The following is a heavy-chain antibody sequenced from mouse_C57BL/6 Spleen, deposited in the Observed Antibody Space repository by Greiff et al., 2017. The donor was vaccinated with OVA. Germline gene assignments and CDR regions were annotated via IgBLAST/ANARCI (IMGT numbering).Heavy chain of an antibody. Sequence: QVQLKESGPELVKPGASVKISCKASGYAFSSSWMNWVKQRPGKGLEWIGRIYPGDGDTNYNGKFKGKATLTADKSSSTAYMQLSSLTSEDSAVYFCARDRGSSFSPFAYWGQGTLVTVSA. D-gene: IGHD1-1*01. CDR1: GYAFSSSW. CDR2: IYPGDGDT. V-gene: IGHV1-82*01. CDR3: ARDRGSSFSPFAY. J-gene: IGHJ3*01.